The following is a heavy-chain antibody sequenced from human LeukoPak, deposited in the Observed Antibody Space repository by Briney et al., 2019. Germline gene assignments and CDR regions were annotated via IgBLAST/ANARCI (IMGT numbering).Heavy chain of an antibody. D-gene: IGHD1-1*01. CDR1: GGSIGSYY. V-gene: IGHV4-4*07. Sequence: PSETLSLTCTVSGGSIGSYYWSWIRQPAGKGLEWIGRIYTSGSTNYNPSLKSRVTMSVDTSKNQFSLKLSSVTAADTAVYYCARVPYNWNDVGWFDPWGQGTLVTVSS. CDR2: IYTSGST. J-gene: IGHJ5*02. CDR3: ARVPYNWNDVGWFDP.